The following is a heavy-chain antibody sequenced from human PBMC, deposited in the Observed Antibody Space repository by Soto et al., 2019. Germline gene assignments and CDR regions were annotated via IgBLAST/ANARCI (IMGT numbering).Heavy chain of an antibody. CDR1: GFTFSSYA. CDR2: ISGSGGST. Sequence: GGSLRLSCAASGFTFSSYAVSWVRQAPGKGLEWVSAISGSGGSTYYADSVKGRFTISRDNSKNTLYLQMNSLRAEDTAVYYCAKELPLGYCSGGSCPALDYWGQGTLVTVSS. D-gene: IGHD2-15*01. CDR3: AKELPLGYCSGGSCPALDY. V-gene: IGHV3-23*01. J-gene: IGHJ4*02.